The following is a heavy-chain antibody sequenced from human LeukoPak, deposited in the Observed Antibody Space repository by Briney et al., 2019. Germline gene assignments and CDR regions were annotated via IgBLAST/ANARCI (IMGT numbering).Heavy chain of an antibody. CDR1: GGSFSGYY. Sequence: SETLSLTCAVYGGSFSGYYWSWIRQPPGKGLEWIGEINHSGSTNYNPSLKSRVTISVDTSKNQFSLKLSSVTAADTAVYYCARGTHGGNSYYFDYWGQGTLVTVSS. D-gene: IGHD4-23*01. CDR2: INHSGST. V-gene: IGHV4-34*01. CDR3: ARGTHGGNSYYFDY. J-gene: IGHJ4*02.